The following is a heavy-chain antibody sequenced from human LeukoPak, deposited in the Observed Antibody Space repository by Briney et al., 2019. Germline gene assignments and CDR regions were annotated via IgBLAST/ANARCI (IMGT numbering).Heavy chain of an antibody. CDR2: IKQDGSEK. J-gene: IGHJ6*03. V-gene: IGHV3-7*01. CDR3: ARDRVVVVPGALGRRKYYYYMDV. CDR1: EITFSTYW. D-gene: IGHD2-2*01. Sequence: GGSLRLSCAASEITFSTYWMSWVRQAPGKGLGWVANIKQDGSEKYYVDSVKGRFTISRDDAKNSLYLQMNSLRAEDAAVYYCARDRVVVVPGALGRRKYYYYMDVWGKGTTVTVSS.